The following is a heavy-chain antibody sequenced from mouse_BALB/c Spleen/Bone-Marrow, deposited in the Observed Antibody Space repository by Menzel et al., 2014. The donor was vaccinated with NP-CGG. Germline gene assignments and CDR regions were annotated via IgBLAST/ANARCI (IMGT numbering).Heavy chain of an antibody. CDR3: AAGYYGNSGWFAY. CDR1: DYTFTSYT. V-gene: IGHV1-4*01. D-gene: IGHD2-1*01. CDR2: INPSSGYT. J-gene: IGHJ3*01. Sequence: QVHVKQSGAELARPGASVKMSCKASDYTFTSYTMHWVKQRPGQGLEWIGYINPSSGYTNYNQKFKDKATLTADKPSSTAYMQLSSLTSEDSAVYYCAAGYYGNSGWFAYWGQGTLVTVSA.